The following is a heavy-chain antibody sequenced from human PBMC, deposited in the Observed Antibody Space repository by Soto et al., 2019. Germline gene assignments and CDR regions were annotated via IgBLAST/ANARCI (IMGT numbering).Heavy chain of an antibody. CDR2: IIPIFATA. J-gene: IGHJ6*02. V-gene: IGHV1-69*01. CDR1: GGTFSSYA. CDR3: ARSVSFRYQLLKRGMDV. D-gene: IGHD2-2*01. Sequence: QVQLVQFGAEVKKPGSSVKVSCKASGGTFSSYAISWVRQAPGQGLEWMGGIIPIFATANYAQKFQGSVMITVDESTSTAYMELSSLRSEDTAVYYCARSVSFRYQLLKRGMDVWGQGTTVTVSS.